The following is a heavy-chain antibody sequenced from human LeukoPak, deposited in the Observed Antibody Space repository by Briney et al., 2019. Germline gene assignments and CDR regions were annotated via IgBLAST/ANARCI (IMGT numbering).Heavy chain of an antibody. CDR3: ARSDSSWRFDY. V-gene: IGHV4-39*07. CDR1: GGSINSGSYY. Sequence: SETLSLTCTVSGGSINSGSYYWGWLRQPPGKGLEWIGSIYYTGSTYYDPSLKSRVTMSVDTSKNQFSLKLSSVTAADTAVYYCARSDSSWRFDYWGQGTLVTVSS. J-gene: IGHJ4*02. D-gene: IGHD6-13*01. CDR2: IYYTGST.